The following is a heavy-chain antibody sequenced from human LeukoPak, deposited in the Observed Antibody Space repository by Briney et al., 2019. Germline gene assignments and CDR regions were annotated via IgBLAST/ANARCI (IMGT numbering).Heavy chain of an antibody. Sequence: ASVKVSCKASGYTFTSYVISWVRQAPRHGLEWMGWISAYNGNTNYAPKLQGRVTMTTDTSTSTAYMELRSLRSDDTAVYYCARETRYSSGWYIDYWGQGTLVTVSS. CDR3: ARETRYSSGWYIDY. CDR2: ISAYNGNT. D-gene: IGHD6-19*01. J-gene: IGHJ4*02. V-gene: IGHV1-18*01. CDR1: GYTFTSYV.